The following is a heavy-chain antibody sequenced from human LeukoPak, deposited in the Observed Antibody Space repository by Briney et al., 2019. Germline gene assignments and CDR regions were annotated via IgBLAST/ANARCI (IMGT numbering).Heavy chain of an antibody. CDR1: GFTFSSYG. V-gene: IGHV3-33*01. CDR2: IWYDGSNK. J-gene: IGHJ3*02. CDR3: ARIGSSGWLSWSAFDI. Sequence: GRSLRLSCASSGFTFSSYGMHWVRQAPGKGLECVAVIWYDGSNKYYADSVKGRFTISRDNSKNTLYLQMNSLRAEDTAVYYCARIGSSGWLSWSAFDIWGQGTMVTVSS. D-gene: IGHD6-19*01.